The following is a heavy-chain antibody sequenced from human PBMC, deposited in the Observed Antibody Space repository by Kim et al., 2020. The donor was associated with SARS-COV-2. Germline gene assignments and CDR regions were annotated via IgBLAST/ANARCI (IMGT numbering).Heavy chain of an antibody. CDR2: ISWNSGSI. V-gene: IGHV3-9*01. CDR1: GFTFDDYA. Sequence: GGSLRLSCAASGFTFDDYAMHWVRQAPGKGLEWVSGISWNSGSIGYADSVKGRFTISRDNAKNSLYLQMDSLRAEDTALYYCAKGGPRIGTQHRYFDWLRLNYFDYWGQGTLVTVSS. D-gene: IGHD3-9*01. CDR3: AKGGPRIGTQHRYFDWLRLNYFDY. J-gene: IGHJ4*02.